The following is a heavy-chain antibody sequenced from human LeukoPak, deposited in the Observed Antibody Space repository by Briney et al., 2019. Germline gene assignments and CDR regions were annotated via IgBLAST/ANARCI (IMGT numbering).Heavy chain of an antibody. CDR2: IRSKAYGGTT. D-gene: IGHD5-24*01. Sequence: PGRSLRLSCTASGFTFCDYAMSWFRQAPGKGLEWVGFIRSKAYGGTTEYAASVKGRFTISRDDSKSIAYLQMNSLKTEDTAVYYCTREGIRDGYNSAFDIWGQGTMVTVSS. CDR1: GFTFCDYA. V-gene: IGHV3-49*03. J-gene: IGHJ3*02. CDR3: TREGIRDGYNSAFDI.